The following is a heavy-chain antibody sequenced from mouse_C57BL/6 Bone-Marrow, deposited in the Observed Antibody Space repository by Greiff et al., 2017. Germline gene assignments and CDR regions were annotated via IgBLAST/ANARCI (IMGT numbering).Heavy chain of an antibody. J-gene: IGHJ3*01. Sequence: VQVVESGPELVKPGASVKISCKASGYAFSSSWMNWVKQRPGKGLEWIGRIYPGDGDTNYNGKFKGKATLTADKSSSTAYMQLRSLTSEDSAVYFCARIYPPAYWGQGTLVTVSA. CDR1: GYAFSSSW. CDR3: ARIYPPAY. D-gene: IGHD2-1*01. CDR2: IYPGDGDT. V-gene: IGHV1-82*01.